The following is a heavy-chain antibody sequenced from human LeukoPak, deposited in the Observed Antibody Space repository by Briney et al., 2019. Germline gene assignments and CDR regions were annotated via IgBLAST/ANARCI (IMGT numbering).Heavy chain of an antibody. CDR3: AKASSNYFYYFEY. V-gene: IGHV3-30*18. D-gene: IGHD2/OR15-2a*01. CDR2: ISYDATNK. CDR1: GFTFSSSD. J-gene: IGHJ4*02. Sequence: GRSLRLSCAASGFTFSSSDMHWVRQAPGKGLEWVAVISYDATNKYYADSVKGRFTLSRDNSENTLYLQTNTLRDEDTAVYYCAKASSNYFYYFEYWGQGTLVTVSS.